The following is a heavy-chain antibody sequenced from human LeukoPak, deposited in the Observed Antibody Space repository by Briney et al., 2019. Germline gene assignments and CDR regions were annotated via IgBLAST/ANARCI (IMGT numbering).Heavy chain of an antibody. CDR1: GFTFSGYW. CDR3: ARDAFSSSWYYFDY. D-gene: IGHD6-13*01. V-gene: IGHV3-74*01. Sequence: GGSLRLSCAASGFTFSGYWMHWVRQTPGKGLVWVSRIKSDGSSTTYADSVKGRFTISRDNAKNTLYLQMNSLRAEDTAVYYCARDAFSSSWYYFDYWGQGTLVTVSS. J-gene: IGHJ4*02. CDR2: IKSDGSST.